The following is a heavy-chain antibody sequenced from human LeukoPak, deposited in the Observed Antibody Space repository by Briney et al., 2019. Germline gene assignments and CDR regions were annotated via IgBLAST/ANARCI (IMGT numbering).Heavy chain of an antibody. V-gene: IGHV3-30*18. CDR3: AKDSYGDYAVDY. CDR1: GFTFSGYG. CDR2: ISYDGSNK. Sequence: GRSLRLSCAASGFTFSGYGMHWVRQAPGKGLEWVAVISYDGSNKYYADSVKGRFTISRDNSKNTLYLQMNSLRAEDTAVYYCAKDSYGDYAVDYWGQGTLVTVSS. D-gene: IGHD4-17*01. J-gene: IGHJ4*02.